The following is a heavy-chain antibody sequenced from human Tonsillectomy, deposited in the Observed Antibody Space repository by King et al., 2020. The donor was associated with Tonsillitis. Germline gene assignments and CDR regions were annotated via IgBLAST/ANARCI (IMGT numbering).Heavy chain of an antibody. D-gene: IGHD6-6*01. CDR1: GFTFSSYW. CDR2: INSDGSST. J-gene: IGHJ4*02. Sequence: VQLVESGGGLVQPGGSLRLSCAASGFTFSSYWMHWVRQAPGKGLVWVSRINSDGSSTNYADSVKGRFTISRDNARNTLYLQMNSLRAEDTAVYYCARENSSSVRGYFDYWGQGTLVTVSS. CDR3: ARENSSSVRGYFDY. V-gene: IGHV3-74*01.